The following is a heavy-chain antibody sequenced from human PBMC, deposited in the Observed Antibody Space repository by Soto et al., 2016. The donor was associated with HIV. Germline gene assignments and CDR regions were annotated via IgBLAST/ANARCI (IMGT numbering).Heavy chain of an antibody. J-gene: IGHJ3*02. V-gene: IGHV3-66*01. CDR2: IYTGGDT. CDR1: GLSVRTNY. CDR3: AREGSGSAYDI. D-gene: IGHD3-10*01. Sequence: EVQLVESGGGLVQPGGSLRLSCAASGLSVRTNYMNWVRQAPGKGLEWVSVIYTGGDTYYADPVKGRFTISRDNSKNTLSLQMKSLRVEDTATYYCAREGSGSAYDIWGQGTMVTVSS.